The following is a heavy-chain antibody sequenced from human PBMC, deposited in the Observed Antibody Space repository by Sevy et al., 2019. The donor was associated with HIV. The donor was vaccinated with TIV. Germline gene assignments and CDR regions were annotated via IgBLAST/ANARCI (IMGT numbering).Heavy chain of an antibody. D-gene: IGHD1-1*01. V-gene: IGHV1-18*01. CDR3: ARAGYLKWFDP. CDR2: ISGYNGNT. CDR1: GYTFSSYG. Sequence: ASVKVSCKASGYTFSSYGISWVRQAPGQGLEWMGWISGYNGNTNFAQTLQGRVTMTTDTSTSTAYMEVRSLRSDDTAVYYCARAGYLKWFDPWGQGTLVTVSS. J-gene: IGHJ5*02.